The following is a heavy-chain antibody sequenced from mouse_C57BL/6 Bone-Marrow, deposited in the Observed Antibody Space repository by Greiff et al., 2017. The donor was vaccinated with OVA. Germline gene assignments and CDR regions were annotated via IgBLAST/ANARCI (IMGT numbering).Heavy chain of an antibody. CDR1: GYTFTSYG. V-gene: IGHV1-81*01. CDR3: ARTRYYGSPYWYFDV. Sequence: VQLQESGAELARPGASVKLSCKASGYTFTSYGISWVKQRTGQGLEWIGEIYPRSGNTYYNEKFKGKATLTADKSSSTAYMELRSLTSEDSAVYFCARTRYYGSPYWYFDVWGTGTTVTVSS. J-gene: IGHJ1*03. D-gene: IGHD1-1*01. CDR2: IYPRSGNT.